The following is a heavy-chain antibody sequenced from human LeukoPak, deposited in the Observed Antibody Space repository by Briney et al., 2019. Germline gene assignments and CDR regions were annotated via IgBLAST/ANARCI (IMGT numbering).Heavy chain of an antibody. CDR1: GGTFGSYA. CDR3: ARDSPTYYMDV. CDR2: IIPIFGTA. J-gene: IGHJ6*03. V-gene: IGHV1-69*05. Sequence: SVKVSCKASGGTFGSYAISWVRQAPGQRLEWMGRIIPIFGTANYAQKFQGRVTITTDESTSTAYMELSSLRSEDTAVYYCARDSPTYYMDVWGKGTTVTVSS.